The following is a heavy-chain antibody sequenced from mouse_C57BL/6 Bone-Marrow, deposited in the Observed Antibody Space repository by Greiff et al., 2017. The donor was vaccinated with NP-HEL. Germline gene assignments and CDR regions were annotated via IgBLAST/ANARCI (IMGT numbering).Heavy chain of an antibody. D-gene: IGHD1-1*01. J-gene: IGHJ1*03. CDR1: GFTFSDYY. Sequence: EVQVVESEGGLVQPGSSMKLSCTASGFTFSDYYMAWVRQVPEKGLEWVANINYDGSSIYYLDSLKSRFIISRDNAKNILYLQMSSLKSEDTATYYCARGDYYGSSSYWYFDVWGTGTTVTVSS. V-gene: IGHV5-16*01. CDR2: INYDGSSI. CDR3: ARGDYYGSSSYWYFDV.